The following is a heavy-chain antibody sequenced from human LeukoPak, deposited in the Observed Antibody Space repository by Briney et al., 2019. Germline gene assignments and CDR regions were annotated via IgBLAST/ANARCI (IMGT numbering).Heavy chain of an antibody. CDR2: INPNSGGT. CDR3: ARVRTRRDAFDI. V-gene: IGHV1-2*02. CDR1: GYTFTGYY. J-gene: IGHJ3*02. Sequence: ASVKVSCKASGYTFTGYYMHWVRQAPGQGLEWMGWINPNSGGTNYAQKFQGRVTMTRDTSISTAYMELSRLRSDDTVVYYCARVRTRRDAFDIWGQGTMVTVSS.